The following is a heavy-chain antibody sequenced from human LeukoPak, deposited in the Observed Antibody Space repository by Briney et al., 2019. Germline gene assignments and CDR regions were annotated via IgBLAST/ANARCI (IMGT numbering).Heavy chain of an antibody. CDR1: GGSISSGSYY. CDR2: IYTSGST. D-gene: IGHD6-19*01. V-gene: IGHV4-61*02. CDR3: ATFVAGPGGEIFDY. J-gene: IGHJ4*02. Sequence: PSETLSLTCTVSGGSISSGSYYWSWIRQPAGKGLEWIGRIYTSGSTNYNPSLKSRVTISVDTSKNQFSLKLSSVTAADTAVYYCATFVAGPGGEIFDYWGQGTLVTVSS.